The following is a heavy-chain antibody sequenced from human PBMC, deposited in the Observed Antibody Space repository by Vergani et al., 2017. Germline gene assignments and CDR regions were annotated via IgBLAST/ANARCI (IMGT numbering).Heavy chain of an antibody. D-gene: IGHD6-13*01. CDR2: IYTRGTT. CDR3: ARGSRAAGYSGPDS. V-gene: IGHV4-61*02. Sequence: QVQLQESGPGLVKPSQTLSLTCTVSGDSISTGSYYWTWIRQPAGKGLEWIGRIYTRGTTTYNPSLKSRVTISLDPSRNQFSLQLSAVTAADTAVYYCARGSRAAGYSGPDSWGQGTRVTVSS. CDR1: GDSISTGSYY. J-gene: IGHJ4*02.